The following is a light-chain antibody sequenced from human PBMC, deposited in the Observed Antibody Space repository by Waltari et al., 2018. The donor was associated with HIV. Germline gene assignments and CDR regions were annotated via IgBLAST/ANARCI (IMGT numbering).Light chain of an antibody. CDR3: QSYDSSLTGVV. CDR2: GNN. J-gene: IGLJ2*01. CDR1: SSNIGAGFD. Sequence: QSVLTQPPSVSGAPGQRVTISCTGSSSNIGAGFDVHWYHQLPGTAPKLLIYGNNHRPSGVPDRFSASKSGTSASLAISGLQAEDEADYYCQSYDSSLTGVVFGGGTKLTVL. V-gene: IGLV1-40*01.